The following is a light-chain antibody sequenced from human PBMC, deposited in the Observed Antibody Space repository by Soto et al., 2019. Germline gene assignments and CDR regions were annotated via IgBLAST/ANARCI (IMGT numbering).Light chain of an antibody. J-gene: IGKJ1*01. CDR3: QQYAGSPTT. CDR1: QSVGNAF. Sequence: EIVLTQSPGTLSLSPGERATLSCRASQSVGNAFLGWYQQKPGQAPRLLMYGTSGRATGSPDRFSGSGSGTDFTLTISRLEPEDFAVYYCQQYAGSPTTFGQGTKVEIK. CDR2: GTS. V-gene: IGKV3-20*01.